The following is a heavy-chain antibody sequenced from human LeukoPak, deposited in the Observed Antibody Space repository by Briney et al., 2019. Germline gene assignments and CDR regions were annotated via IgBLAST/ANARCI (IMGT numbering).Heavy chain of an antibody. CDR2: ISSSSTYI. CDR3: AGDYEGNLAFDI. Sequence: GGSLRLSCAASGFRLSNCSMNWVRQAPGKGLEWVSSISSSSTYIYYADSLEGRFTISRDNVRNSLYVQMNSLRAEDTAVYYCAGDYEGNLAFDIWGQGTMVTVSS. CDR1: GFRLSNCS. J-gene: IGHJ3*02. D-gene: IGHD4-23*01. V-gene: IGHV3-21*01.